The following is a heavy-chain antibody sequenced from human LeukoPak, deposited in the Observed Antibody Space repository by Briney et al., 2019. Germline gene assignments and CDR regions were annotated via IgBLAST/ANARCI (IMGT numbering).Heavy chain of an antibody. CDR2: IIPIFGTA. CDR1: GGTFSSYA. Sequence: GASVKVSCKASGGTFSSYAISWVRQAPGQGLEWMGGIIPIFGTANYAQKFQGRVTITADESTSTAYMELSSLRSEDTAVNYCARYGGSGSYYSFDYWGQGTLVTVSS. CDR3: ARYGGSGSYYSFDY. J-gene: IGHJ4*02. V-gene: IGHV1-69*13. D-gene: IGHD3-10*01.